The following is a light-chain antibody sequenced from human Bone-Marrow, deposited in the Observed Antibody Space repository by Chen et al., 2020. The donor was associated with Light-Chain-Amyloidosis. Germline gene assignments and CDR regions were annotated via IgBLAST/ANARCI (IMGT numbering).Light chain of an antibody. Sequence: VSVSPGQTARITCSGDDLPTKYAYWYQQKPGQAPVLVIHRDTERPSGISERFSGSSSGTTATLTISGVQTEDEADYHCQSADSSGTYEVIFGGGTKLTVL. CDR2: RDT. CDR1: DLPTKY. V-gene: IGLV3-25*03. CDR3: QSADSSGTYEVI. J-gene: IGLJ2*01.